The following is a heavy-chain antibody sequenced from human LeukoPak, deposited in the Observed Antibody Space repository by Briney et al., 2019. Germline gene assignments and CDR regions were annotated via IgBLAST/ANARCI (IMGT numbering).Heavy chain of an antibody. J-gene: IGHJ4*02. CDR3: GREANQGPYRSFDY. V-gene: IGHV1-46*01. CDR1: GYTFTNYY. Sequence: ASVKVSCKASGYTFTNYYIHWVRQAPGQGLAWMGIINLSGGSTTYAQKFQGRVTMTRDTSTSTVYMELSSLRSEDTAVYYCGREANQGPYRSFDYWGQGTLVTVSA. D-gene: IGHD1-26*01. CDR2: INLSGGST.